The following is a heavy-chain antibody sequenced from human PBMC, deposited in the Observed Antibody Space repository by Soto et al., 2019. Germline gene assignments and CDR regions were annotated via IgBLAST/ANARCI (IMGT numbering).Heavy chain of an antibody. D-gene: IGHD2-2*01. V-gene: IGHV1-18*01. CDR2: ISAYNGNT. Sequence: QVPLVQSGAEVKKPGASVKVSCKASGYTFTSYGISWVRQAPGQGLEWMGWISAYNGNTNYAQKLQGRVTMTTDTSTSTAYMELRSLRSDDTAVYYCARDSITLVVVPAGGFDPWGQGTLGTVSS. J-gene: IGHJ5*02. CDR3: ARDSITLVVVPAGGFDP. CDR1: GYTFTSYG.